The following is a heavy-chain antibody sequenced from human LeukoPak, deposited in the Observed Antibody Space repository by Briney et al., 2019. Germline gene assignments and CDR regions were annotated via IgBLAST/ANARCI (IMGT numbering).Heavy chain of an antibody. CDR2: INPNSGGT. D-gene: IGHD2-2*02. V-gene: IGHV1-2*02. CDR1: GYTFTGYC. Sequence: ASVKVSCKASGYTFTGYCMHWVRQAPGQGLEWMGWINPNSGGTNYAQKFQGRVTMTRDTSISTAYMELSRLRSDDTAVYYCARDRRVCSSTSCYTFLDYWGQGTLVTVSS. CDR3: ARDRRVCSSTSCYTFLDY. J-gene: IGHJ4*02.